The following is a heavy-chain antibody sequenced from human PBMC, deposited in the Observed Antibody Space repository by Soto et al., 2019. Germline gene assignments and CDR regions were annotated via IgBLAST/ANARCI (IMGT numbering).Heavy chain of an antibody. J-gene: IGHJ4*02. Sequence: EVQLLESGGGLVQPGGSLRLSCAASGFTFSSYAMSWVRQAPGKGLEWVSGISGSGGSTYYADSVKGRFTISRDNSKNTLYLQMNSLGVEDTAVYYCAEATVCYGSGSSFDYWGQGTLVTVSS. CDR1: GFTFSSYA. D-gene: IGHD3-10*01. V-gene: IGHV3-23*01. CDR3: AEATVCYGSGSSFDY. CDR2: ISGSGGST.